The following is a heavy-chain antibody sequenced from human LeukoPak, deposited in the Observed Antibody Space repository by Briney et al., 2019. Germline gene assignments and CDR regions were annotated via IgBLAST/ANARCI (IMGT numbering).Heavy chain of an antibody. CDR3: AKMTAPAY. Sequence: GGSLRLSCAASGFTFSSYWMHWVRQAPGKGLVWVSRISNDGTTTTYADSVKGRFTISRDSAKNTLYLQMNSLRVEDTAIYYCAKMTAPAYWGQGTLVTVSS. J-gene: IGHJ4*02. V-gene: IGHV3-74*01. CDR2: ISNDGTTT. D-gene: IGHD5-18*01. CDR1: GFTFSSYW.